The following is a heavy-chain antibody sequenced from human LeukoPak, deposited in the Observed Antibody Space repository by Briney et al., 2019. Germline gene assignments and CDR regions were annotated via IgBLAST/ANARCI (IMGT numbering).Heavy chain of an antibody. D-gene: IGHD4-11*01. Sequence: ASVKVSCKASGGTFSSYAISWVRQAPGQGLEWMGGIIPIFGTANYAQKFQGRVTITTDESTGTAYMELSSLRSEDTAVYYCARAGPYSSVSPVFNYFDYWGQGTLVTVSS. V-gene: IGHV1-69*05. CDR1: GGTFSSYA. CDR2: IIPIFGTA. J-gene: IGHJ4*02. CDR3: ARAGPYSSVSPVFNYFDY.